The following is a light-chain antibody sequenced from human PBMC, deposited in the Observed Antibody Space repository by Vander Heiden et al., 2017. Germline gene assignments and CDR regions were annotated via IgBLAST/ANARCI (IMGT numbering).Light chain of an antibody. Sequence: SYELTQPPSVSVSPGQTASITCSGEKLGDKYACWYQQKPGQSPVRVIYQDSKRPSGIPERFSGSNSGNTATLTISGTQAMDEADYYCQAWDSSTAVFGGGTKLTVL. CDR2: QDS. V-gene: IGLV3-1*01. J-gene: IGLJ2*01. CDR1: KLGDKY. CDR3: QAWDSSTAV.